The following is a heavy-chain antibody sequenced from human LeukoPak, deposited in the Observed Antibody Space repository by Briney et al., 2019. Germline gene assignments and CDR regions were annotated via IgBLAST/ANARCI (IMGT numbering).Heavy chain of an antibody. Sequence: SVKVSCKASGGTFSSYAISWVRQAPGQRLEWMGGIIPIFGTANYAQKFQGRVTITADESTSTAYMELSSLRSEDTAVYYCARDCSSDFDWLCYWGQGTLVTVSS. D-gene: IGHD3-9*01. CDR2: IIPIFGTA. CDR1: GGTFSSYA. J-gene: IGHJ4*02. CDR3: ARDCSSDFDWLCY. V-gene: IGHV1-69*13.